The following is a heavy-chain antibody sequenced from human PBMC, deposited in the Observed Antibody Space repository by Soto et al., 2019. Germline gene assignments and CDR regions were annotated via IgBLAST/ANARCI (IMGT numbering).Heavy chain of an antibody. CDR1: GFTFTSYG. CDR3: ARDSQWLAKKYYYGMDV. V-gene: IGHV1-18*01. D-gene: IGHD6-19*01. CDR2: ISAYSGNT. J-gene: IGHJ6*02. Sequence: QIPLVQSGAEVKEPGASVRVSCKASGFTFTSYGISWVRQAPGQGLEWMGWISAYSGNTNFVQRLQGRVTMTTDTSTSTAYMELRSLRSDDTAVYYCARDSQWLAKKYYYGMDVWGQGTTVTVSS.